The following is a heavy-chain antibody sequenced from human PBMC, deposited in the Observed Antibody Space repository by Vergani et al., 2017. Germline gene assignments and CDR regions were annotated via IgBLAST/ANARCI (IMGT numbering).Heavy chain of an antibody. J-gene: IGHJ4*02. CDR1: GFTFSYYA. V-gene: IGHV3-23*01. Sequence: EVQLLESGGGLVQPGGSLRLSCAASGFTFSYYAMTWVRQGSGKGLEWVSAISSSGGSTYYADSVKGRFTISRDKSKNTLYLQMNSLRAEDTAVYYCAKDVSYSGIWYYFDYWGQGTLVTVSS. CDR3: AKDVSYSGIWYYFDY. CDR2: ISSSGGST. D-gene: IGHD6-13*01.